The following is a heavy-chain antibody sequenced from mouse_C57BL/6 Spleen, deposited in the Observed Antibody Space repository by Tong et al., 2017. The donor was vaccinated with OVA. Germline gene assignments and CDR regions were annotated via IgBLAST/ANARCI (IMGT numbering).Heavy chain of an antibody. CDR3: ARGGNSPFDY. D-gene: IGHD2-1*01. V-gene: IGHV2-9*02. CDR1: GFSLTSYG. Sequence: VQLKESGPGLVAPSQSLSITCTVSGFSLTSYGVHWVRQPPGKGLEWLGVIWAGGSTNYNSALMSRLSISKDNSKSQVFLKMNRLQTDDTAMYYCARGGNSPFDYWGQGTTLTVSS. CDR2: IWAGGST. J-gene: IGHJ2*01.